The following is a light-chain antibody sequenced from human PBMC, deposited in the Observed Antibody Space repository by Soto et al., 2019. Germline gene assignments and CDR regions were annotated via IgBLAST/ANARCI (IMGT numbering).Light chain of an antibody. CDR3: QQLNSYPQNT. Sequence: DIQLTQSPSFLSASVGDRVTITCRASQGISSYLAWYQQKPGKAPKLLIYAASTLQSGVPSRFSGIGSGTACTLTSSSPQPDDFAPYYWQQLNSYPQNTFGKGTKVESK. V-gene: IGKV1-9*01. CDR2: AAS. J-gene: IGKJ2*01. CDR1: QGISSY.